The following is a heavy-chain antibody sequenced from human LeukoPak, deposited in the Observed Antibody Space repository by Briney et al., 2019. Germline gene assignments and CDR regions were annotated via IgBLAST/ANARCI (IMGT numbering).Heavy chain of an antibody. Sequence: GESLKISCKVAEYTFTNYWIGWVRQVPGKGLEWMGIIYPGDSDTRYRPSFQGQVTISADKSTRTAYLQWSSLKASDTAMYYCATTLTNYCSSTSCYADHWGQGTLVTVSS. J-gene: IGHJ4*01. V-gene: IGHV5-51*01. CDR2: IYPGDSDT. CDR1: EYTFTNYW. D-gene: IGHD2-2*01. CDR3: ATTLTNYCSSTSCYADH.